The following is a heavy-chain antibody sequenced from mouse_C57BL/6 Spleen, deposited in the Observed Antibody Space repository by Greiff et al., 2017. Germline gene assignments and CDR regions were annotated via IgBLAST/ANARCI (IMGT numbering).Heavy chain of an antibody. CDR2: ISSGSSTI. D-gene: IGHD2-4*01. CDR1: GFTFSDYG. Sequence: EVKLVESGGGLVKPGGSLKLSCAASGFTFSDYGMNWVRQAPEKGLEWVAYISSGSSTIYYADTVKGRFTISRDNAKNTLFLQMASLRSEGTAMYYCVYDYDVLFAYWGQGTLVTVSA. CDR3: VYDYDVLFAY. J-gene: IGHJ3*01. V-gene: IGHV5-17*01.